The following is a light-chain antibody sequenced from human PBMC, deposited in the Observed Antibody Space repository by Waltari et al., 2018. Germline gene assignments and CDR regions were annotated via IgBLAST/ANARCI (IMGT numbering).Light chain of an antibody. CDR3: SSHTTRSLLGV. CDR2: DVT. Sequence: QSVLTQPASVSGSPGQSITLSCTGSSHDVDDFNYVAWYQQHPDKAPKLILFDVTTRASGVSSRFSGSKSANTASLTISGLQAEDEAFYYCSSHTTRSLLGVFGGGTKLTVL. J-gene: IGLJ3*02. V-gene: IGLV2-14*03. CDR1: SHDVDDFNY.